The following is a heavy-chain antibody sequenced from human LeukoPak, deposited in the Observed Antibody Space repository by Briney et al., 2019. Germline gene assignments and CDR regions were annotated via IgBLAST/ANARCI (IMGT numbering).Heavy chain of an antibody. CDR1: GFTFTTYW. D-gene: IGHD6-13*01. Sequence: GESLEISCKGSGFTFTTYWIGWVRQLPGKGLEWMGIIYPGDSDTRYSPSFQGQVTISADKSISTAYLQWSSLKASDTAMYYCARRSIAAAGTVNYFDYWGQGTLVTVSS. CDR2: IYPGDSDT. V-gene: IGHV5-51*01. J-gene: IGHJ4*02. CDR3: ARRSIAAAGTVNYFDY.